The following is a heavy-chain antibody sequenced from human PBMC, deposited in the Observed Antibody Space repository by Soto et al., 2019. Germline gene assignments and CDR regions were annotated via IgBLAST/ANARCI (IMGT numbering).Heavy chain of an antibody. Sequence: GGSLRLSCAASGFTFSSYAMSWVRQAPGKGLEWVSAISGSGGSTYYADSVKCRFTISRDNSKNTLYLQMNSLRAEDTAVYYCAKGYSSSWYGYWGQGTLVTVSS. V-gene: IGHV3-23*01. CDR1: GFTFSSYA. CDR3: AKGYSSSWYGY. D-gene: IGHD6-13*01. CDR2: ISGSGGST. J-gene: IGHJ4*02.